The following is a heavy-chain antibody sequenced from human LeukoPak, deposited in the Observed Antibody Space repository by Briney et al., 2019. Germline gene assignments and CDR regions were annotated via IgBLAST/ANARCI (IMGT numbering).Heavy chain of an antibody. CDR1: GGSISSNYFSSNLFH. V-gene: IGHV4-39*07. D-gene: IGHD6-25*01. Sequence: PSETLSLTCTVSGGSISSNYFSSNLFHWGWLRQPPGKGLEWIGSIYYSGTTYYNPSLKSRVTISVDTPKNQFSLKLTSVTAADTAVYYCARDCCGYRSWFDPWGQGTLVTVSS. CDR3: ARDCCGYRSWFDP. CDR2: IYYSGTT. J-gene: IGHJ5*02.